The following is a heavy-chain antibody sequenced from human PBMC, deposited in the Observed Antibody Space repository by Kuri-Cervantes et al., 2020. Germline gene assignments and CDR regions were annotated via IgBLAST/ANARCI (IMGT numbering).Heavy chain of an antibody. CDR3: ARDQAVAGPYYYYYYMDV. CDR2: ISYDGSNK. Sequence: GESLKISCAASGFTFSSYAMHWVRQAPGKGLEWVAVISYDGSNKYYADSVKGRFTISRDNSKNTLYLQMNSLRVEDTAVYYCARDQAVAGPYYYYYYMDVWGKGTTVTVSS. CDR1: GFTFSSYA. D-gene: IGHD6-19*01. V-gene: IGHV3-30-3*01. J-gene: IGHJ6*03.